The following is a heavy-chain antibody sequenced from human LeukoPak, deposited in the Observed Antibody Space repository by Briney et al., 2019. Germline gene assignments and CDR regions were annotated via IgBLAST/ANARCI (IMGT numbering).Heavy chain of an antibody. CDR3: ARERWHCRVNCYSVYYYALDV. D-gene: IGHD2-15*01. CDR1: GGTFSSYA. J-gene: IGHJ6*02. CDR2: INPGNGDT. V-gene: IGHV1-3*01. Sequence: EASVKVSCKASGGTFSSYAISWVRQAPGQRLEWLGWINPGNGDTKYSQNFQGRVTVTSDTSAATAYVELNSLTSEDTAVYYCARERWHCRVNCYSVYYYALDVWGQGTTVTVSS.